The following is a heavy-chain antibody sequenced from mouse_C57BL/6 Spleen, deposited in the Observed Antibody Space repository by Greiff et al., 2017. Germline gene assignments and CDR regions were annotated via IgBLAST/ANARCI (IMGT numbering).Heavy chain of an antibody. V-gene: IGHV1-80*01. D-gene: IGHD2-3*01. Sequence: QVQLQQSGAELVKPGASVKISCKASGYAFSSYWMNWVKQRPGKGLEWIGQIYPGDGDTNYNGKFKGKATLTADKSSSTAYMQLSSLTSEDSAVYFCARGGLLGGAMDYWGQGTSVTVSS. CDR3: ARGGLLGGAMDY. J-gene: IGHJ4*01. CDR1: GYAFSSYW. CDR2: IYPGDGDT.